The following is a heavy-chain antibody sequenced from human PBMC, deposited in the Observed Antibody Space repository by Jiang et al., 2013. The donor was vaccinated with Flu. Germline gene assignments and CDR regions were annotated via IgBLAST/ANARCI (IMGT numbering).Heavy chain of an antibody. V-gene: IGHV3-33*01. Sequence: GVVQPGRSLRLSCAASGFTFSSYGMHWVRQAPGKGLEWVAVIWYDGSNKYYADSVKGRFTISRDNSKNTLYLQMNSLRAEDTAVYYCARDKSWHQGAFDIWGQGTMVTVSS. J-gene: IGHJ3*02. CDR1: GFTFSSYG. D-gene: IGHD2-2*01. CDR2: IWYDGSNK. CDR3: ARDKSWHQGAFDI.